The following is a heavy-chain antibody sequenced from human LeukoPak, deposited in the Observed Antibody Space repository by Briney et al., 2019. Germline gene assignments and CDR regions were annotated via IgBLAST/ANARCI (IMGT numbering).Heavy chain of an antibody. CDR1: GFTFSSYA. V-gene: IGHV3-23*01. D-gene: IGHD3-10*01. J-gene: IGHJ4*02. CDR3: AKLSSGSYTFDY. Sequence: PGGSLRLSCAASGFTFSSYAMNWVRQAPGKGLEWVSAISGSGGSTYYADSVKGRFTISRDNSKNTLYLQMNSLRAEDTAVYYCAKLSSGSYTFDYWGQGTLVTVSS. CDR2: ISGSGGST.